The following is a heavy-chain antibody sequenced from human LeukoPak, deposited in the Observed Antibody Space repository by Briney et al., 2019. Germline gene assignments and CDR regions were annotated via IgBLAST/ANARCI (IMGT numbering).Heavy chain of an antibody. CDR3: AREGGTLGFDY. D-gene: IGHD1-26*01. V-gene: IGHV4-59*11. Sequence: PSETLSLTCTVSGGSISSHYWSWIRQPPGKGLEWIGYIYYSGSTNYNPSLKSRVTISVDTSKNQFSLKLSSVTAADTAVYYCAREGGTLGFDYWGQGTLVTVSS. CDR1: GGSISSHY. J-gene: IGHJ4*02. CDR2: IYYSGST.